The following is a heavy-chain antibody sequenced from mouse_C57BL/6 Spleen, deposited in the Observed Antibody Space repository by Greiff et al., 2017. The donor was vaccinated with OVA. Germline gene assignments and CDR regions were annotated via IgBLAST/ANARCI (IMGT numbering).Heavy chain of an antibody. Sequence: QVQLQQSGPELVKPGASVKISCKASGYAFSSSWMNWVKQRPGKGLEWIGRIYPGDGDTNYNGKFKGKATLTADKASSTAYMQLSSLTSEDSAVYFCARGDYYGSIYYAMDYWGQGTSVTVSS. J-gene: IGHJ4*01. D-gene: IGHD1-1*01. CDR2: IYPGDGDT. CDR1: GYAFSSSW. V-gene: IGHV1-82*01. CDR3: ARGDYYGSIYYAMDY.